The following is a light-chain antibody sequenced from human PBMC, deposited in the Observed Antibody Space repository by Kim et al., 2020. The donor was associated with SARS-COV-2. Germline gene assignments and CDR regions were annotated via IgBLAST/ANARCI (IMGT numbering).Light chain of an antibody. J-gene: IGLJ3*02. V-gene: IGLV1-40*01. CDR3: QSYDISLSGWV. CDR1: STNMGAGHD. Sequence: QLVLTQPPSVSGAPGQRVTISCTGSSTNMGAGHDVHWYQQLPGTAPKLLMYGNFNRPSGVPDRFSGSKSGTSASLAITGLQPEDEADYHCQSYDISLSGWVFGGGTKVTVL. CDR2: GNF.